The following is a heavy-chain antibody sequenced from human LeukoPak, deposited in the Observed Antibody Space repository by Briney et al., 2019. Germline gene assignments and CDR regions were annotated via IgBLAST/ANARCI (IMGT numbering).Heavy chain of an antibody. J-gene: IGHJ3*02. Sequence: SQTLSLTCAVSGGSISSGGYSWSWIRQPPGKGLEWIGYIYHSGSTYYNPSLKSRVTISVDWSKNQFSLKLSSVTAADTAVYYCAGAGPHDAFDIWGQGTMVTVSS. V-gene: IGHV4-30-2*01. CDR3: AGAGPHDAFDI. CDR1: GGSISSGGYS. CDR2: IYHSGST. D-gene: IGHD6-13*01.